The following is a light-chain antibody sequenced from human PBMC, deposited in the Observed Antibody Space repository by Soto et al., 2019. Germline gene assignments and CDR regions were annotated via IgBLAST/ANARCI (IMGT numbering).Light chain of an antibody. CDR2: RTS. CDR3: QQYNNWPPIT. Sequence: EIVMTQSPATLSVSPGERATLSCRASQSISSNLAWYQQKPGQAPRLLMFRTSSRATGFPARFSGSGSGTEFNLTISSLQSEDFGVYYCQQYNNWPPITFGQGTRLEN. V-gene: IGKV3-15*01. CDR1: QSISSN. J-gene: IGKJ5*01.